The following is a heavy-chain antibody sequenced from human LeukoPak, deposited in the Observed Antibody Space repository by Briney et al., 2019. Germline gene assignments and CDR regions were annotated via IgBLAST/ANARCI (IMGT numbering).Heavy chain of an antibody. CDR3: ARRGSGDYFDY. V-gene: IGHV5-51*01. D-gene: IGHD2-15*01. CDR2: IFPRDSDT. CDR1: GYSFTSYW. Sequence: GESLKISCKVSGYSFTSYWIGWVRQMPGKGLEWMGIIFPRDSDTRYSPSFKGQVTISADKSISTAYLQWSSLKASDTAMYYCARRGSGDYFDYWGQGTLVTVSS. J-gene: IGHJ4*02.